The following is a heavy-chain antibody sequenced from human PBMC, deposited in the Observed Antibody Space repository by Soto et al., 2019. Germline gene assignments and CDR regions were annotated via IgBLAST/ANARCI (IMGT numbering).Heavy chain of an antibody. V-gene: IGHV3-30*03. CDR2: ISYDGSNK. Sequence: GGSLRLSCAASGFSFSTYGMHWVRQAPGKGLEWVAFISYDGSNKYYADSVKGRFTISRDNSKNTLYLQMNSLRAEDTAVYYCARDKRDLRFLEWSYYFDFWGQGTLVTVSS. CDR1: GFSFSTYG. D-gene: IGHD3-3*01. J-gene: IGHJ4*02. CDR3: ARDKRDLRFLEWSYYFDF.